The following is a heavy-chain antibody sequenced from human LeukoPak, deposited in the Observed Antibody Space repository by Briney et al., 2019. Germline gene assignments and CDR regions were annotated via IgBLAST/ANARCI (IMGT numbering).Heavy chain of an antibody. CDR1: GFTFSTYT. CDR2: ISGSSSII. CDR3: AKDPVAGKFDS. V-gene: IGHV3-48*04. D-gene: IGHD6-19*01. J-gene: IGHJ4*02. Sequence: GGSLRLSCAASGFTFSTYTMIWVRQAPGKGLEWVSYISGSSSIIFYADSVKGRFTISRDNAKNSLYLQMNSLRAEDTAVYYCAKDPVAGKFDSWGQGTLVTVSS.